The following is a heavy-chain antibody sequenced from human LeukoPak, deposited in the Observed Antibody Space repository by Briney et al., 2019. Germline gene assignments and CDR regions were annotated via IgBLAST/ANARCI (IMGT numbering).Heavy chain of an antibody. Sequence: GRSLRLSCAASAFAFRTYAMHWVRQAPGKGLEWVAVISYDGSNKYYADSVKGRFTISRDNSKNMLYLQMNSLRAEDTAVYYCAELGITMIGGVWGKGTTVTISS. D-gene: IGHD3-10*02. CDR3: AELGITMIGGV. J-gene: IGHJ6*04. CDR1: AFAFRTYA. CDR2: ISYDGSNK. V-gene: IGHV3-30-3*01.